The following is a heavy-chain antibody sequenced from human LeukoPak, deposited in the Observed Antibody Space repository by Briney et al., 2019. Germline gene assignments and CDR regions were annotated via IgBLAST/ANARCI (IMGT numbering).Heavy chain of an antibody. CDR1: GGSISRGDYY. V-gene: IGHV4-30-4*01. D-gene: IGHD3-22*01. CDR2: IYHSGST. J-gene: IGHJ4*02. Sequence: SETLSLTCTVSGGSISRGDYYWSWIRQPPGKGLEWIGYIYHSGSTHFNPSLKSRVTISVDTSKNQFSLKLSSVTAADTAVYFCARGPDSSGYYYFDYWGQGTLVTVSS. CDR3: ARGPDSSGYYYFDY.